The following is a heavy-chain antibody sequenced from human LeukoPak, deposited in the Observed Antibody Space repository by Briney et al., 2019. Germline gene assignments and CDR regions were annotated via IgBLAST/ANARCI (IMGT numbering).Heavy chain of an antibody. V-gene: IGHV3-23*01. CDR2: ISGSGDNT. Sequence: GGSLRLSCAASGFIFSGFAMSWVRRTPGTGLEWVSGISGSGDNTLYADSVKGRFTISRDNSKNTIYLEMNSLRAEDTAIYYCAKMKGHPLPKYYMDVWGQGTTVTVSS. CDR1: GFIFSGFA. D-gene: IGHD1-26*01. J-gene: IGHJ6*01. CDR3: AKMKGHPLPKYYMDV.